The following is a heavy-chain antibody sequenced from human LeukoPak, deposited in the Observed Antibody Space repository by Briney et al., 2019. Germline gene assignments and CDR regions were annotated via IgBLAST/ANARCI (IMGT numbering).Heavy chain of an antibody. CDR1: GGSISSYY. Sequence: PSETLSLTCTVSGGSISSYYWSWIRQPPGKGREWIGYIYYSGSTNYNPSLKSRVTISVDTSKNQFSLKLSSLTAADTAVYYCASSVVRVDSSGWPFDYWGQGTLVTVSS. CDR3: ASSVVRVDSSGWPFDY. CDR2: IYYSGST. V-gene: IGHV4-59*01. J-gene: IGHJ4*02. D-gene: IGHD6-19*01.